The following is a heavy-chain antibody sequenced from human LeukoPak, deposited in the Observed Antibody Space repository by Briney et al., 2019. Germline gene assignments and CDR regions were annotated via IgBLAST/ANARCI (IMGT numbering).Heavy chain of an antibody. CDR2: IKEDGSQK. Sequence: PGGSPRLSCAASGFTFSSYWMTWVRQAPGKGLEWVANIKEDGSQKFYLDSVKGRFTISRDNAKDSLFLQMNSLRAEDTAVYYCARHYDGTGYSLDYWGQGTLVTVSS. CDR1: GFTFSSYW. V-gene: IGHV3-7*01. J-gene: IGHJ4*02. CDR3: ARHYDGTGYSLDY. D-gene: IGHD3-22*01.